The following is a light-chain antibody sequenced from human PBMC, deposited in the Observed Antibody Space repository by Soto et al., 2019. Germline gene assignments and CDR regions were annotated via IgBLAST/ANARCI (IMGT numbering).Light chain of an antibody. CDR1: SRHSFYD. CDR2: VEGSGNY. V-gene: IGLV4-60*03. CDR3: ESWDSDTRV. Sequence: QSVLTQPSYASASLGSSVSLTCTLSSRHSFYDIAWHQQRPGTAPRYLMKVEGSGNYDKGSGIPEHFSGSSSGADRYLTISNLRSEDEGDYYCESWDSDTRVFGGGTKLTVL. J-gene: IGLJ3*02.